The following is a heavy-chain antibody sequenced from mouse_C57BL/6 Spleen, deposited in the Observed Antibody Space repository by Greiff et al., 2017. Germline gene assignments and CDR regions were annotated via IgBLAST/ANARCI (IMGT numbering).Heavy chain of an antibody. CDR3: ASMITTGNYFDY. D-gene: IGHD2-4*01. CDR1: GYTFTDYN. J-gene: IGHJ2*01. CDR2: INPNNGGT. Sequence: EVQLVESGPELVKPGASVKMSCKASGYTFTDYNMHWVKQSHGKSLEWIGYINPNNGGTSYNQKFKGKATLTVNKSSSTAYMELRSLTSEDSTVYYCASMITTGNYFDYWGQGTTLTVSA. V-gene: IGHV1-22*01.